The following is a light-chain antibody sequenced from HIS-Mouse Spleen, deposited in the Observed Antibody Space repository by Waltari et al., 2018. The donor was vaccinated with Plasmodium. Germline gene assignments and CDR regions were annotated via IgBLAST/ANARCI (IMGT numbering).Light chain of an antibody. J-gene: IGLJ3*02. CDR3: CSYAGSSTNWV. V-gene: IGLV2-23*01. Sequence: QSALTQPASVSGSPGQSITISCTGTSSDVGSYNLVSWYQQHPGKAPKLMIYEGSKRPSGVSNRFSGSKSGNTAFRTISGLQAEDEADYYCCSYAGSSTNWVFGGGTKLTVL. CDR2: EGS. CDR1: SSDVGSYNL.